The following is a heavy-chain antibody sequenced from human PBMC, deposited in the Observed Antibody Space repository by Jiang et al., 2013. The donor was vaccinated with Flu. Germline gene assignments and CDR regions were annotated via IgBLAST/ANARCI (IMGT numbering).Heavy chain of an antibody. CDR2: IIPIFGTA. CDR1: GGTFSSYA. D-gene: IGHD7-27*01. J-gene: IGHJ6*02. Sequence: VKKPGSSVKVSCKASGGTFSSYAISWVRQAPGQGLEWMGGIIPIFGTANYAQKFQGRVTITADESTSTAYMELSSLRSEDTAVYYCARAKWGEGDHISSYYYGMDVWGQGTTVTVSS. CDR3: ARAKWGEGDHISSYYYGMDV. V-gene: IGHV1-69*01.